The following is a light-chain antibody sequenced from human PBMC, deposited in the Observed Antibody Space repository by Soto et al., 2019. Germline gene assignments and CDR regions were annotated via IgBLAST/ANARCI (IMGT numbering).Light chain of an antibody. CDR3: QQYGRT. J-gene: IGKJ1*01. CDR1: QTVRNNY. Sequence: EFVLTQTPGTLSLSPGERATLSCRASQTVRNNYLAWYQQKPGQAPRLLIYDASSRATGIPDRFSGGGSGTDFTLTISRLEPEDFAVYYCQQYGRTFGQGTKVDIK. V-gene: IGKV3-20*01. CDR2: DAS.